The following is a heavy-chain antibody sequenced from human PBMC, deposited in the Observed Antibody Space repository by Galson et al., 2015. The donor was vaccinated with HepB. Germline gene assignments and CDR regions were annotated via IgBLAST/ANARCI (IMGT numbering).Heavy chain of an antibody. CDR2: FDPDDSQT. J-gene: IGHJ1*01. CDR1: GYRFTSYW. Sequence: QSGAEVKKPGESLRISCEGSGYRFTSYWISWVRQMPGKGLEGMGRFDPDDSQTKNTPSFQGHVTIPTDNSMNTAYLQWSSLKASDTAVYYCAIGKTAEYFQYWGQGTLVTVSS. CDR3: AIGKTAEYFQY. V-gene: IGHV5-10-1*01.